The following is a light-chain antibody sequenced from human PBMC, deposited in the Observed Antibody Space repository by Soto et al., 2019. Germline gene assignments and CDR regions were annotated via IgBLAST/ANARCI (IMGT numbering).Light chain of an antibody. V-gene: IGKV1-5*03. CDR3: QQYDRYSLS. CDR1: QNIRSW. CDR2: KAS. J-gene: IGKJ3*01. Sequence: DIQMTQSPSTLSASVGDRVSITCRASQNIRSWLAWYQHKPGKAPKLLIYKASTLDSGVPSRFRGSGSGTDFTLTIISLQPDDFATYYCQQYDRYSLSFGPGTKVEIK.